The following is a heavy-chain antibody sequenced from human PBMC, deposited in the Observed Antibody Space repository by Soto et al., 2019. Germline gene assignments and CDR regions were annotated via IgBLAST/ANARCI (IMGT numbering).Heavy chain of an antibody. J-gene: IGHJ4*02. D-gene: IGHD2-8*01. Sequence: GASVKVSCKASGYTLTSRGISWVRQAPGQGLEWMGWISADKSHTNYAQKLQGRVTMTTDTSTATAYMELRSLRSDDTAVYYCARDCPDTPCFKVFYWGQGTLVTVSS. CDR3: ARDCPDTPCFKVFY. V-gene: IGHV1-18*01. CDR2: ISADKSHT. CDR1: GYTLTSRG.